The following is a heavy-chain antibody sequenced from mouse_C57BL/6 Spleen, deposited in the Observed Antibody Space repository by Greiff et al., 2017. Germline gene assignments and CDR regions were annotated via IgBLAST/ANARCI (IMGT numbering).Heavy chain of an antibody. CDR1: GYTFTSYG. V-gene: IGHV1-81*01. J-gene: IGHJ1*02. Sequence: VQLQQSGAELARPGASVKLSCKASGYTFTSYGISWVKQRTGQGLEWIGEIYPRSGNTYYNEKFKGKATLTADKSSSTAYMELRSLTSEDSAVYFWASAWYFDVWGTGTTVTVFS. CDR3: ASAWYFDV. CDR2: IYPRSGNT.